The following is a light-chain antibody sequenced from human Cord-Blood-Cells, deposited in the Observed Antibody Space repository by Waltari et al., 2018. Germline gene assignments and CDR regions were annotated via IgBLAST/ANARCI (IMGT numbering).Light chain of an antibody. J-gene: IGKJ2*01. V-gene: IGKV1-33*01. CDR3: QQYDNLPYT. Sequence: DIQMTQSPSSLSASVGDRVTITCQASQDISNYLNWYQQKPGKAPKLLIYDASNLETGVPSRFSGSGSGTDCTCTISSLQPEDIATYYCQQYDNLPYTFGQGTKLEIK. CDR1: QDISNY. CDR2: DAS.